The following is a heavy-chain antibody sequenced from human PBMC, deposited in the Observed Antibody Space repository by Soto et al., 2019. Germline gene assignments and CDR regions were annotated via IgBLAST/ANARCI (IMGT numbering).Heavy chain of an antibody. D-gene: IGHD4-17*01. V-gene: IGHV3-30*18. CDR3: AKVGDGDTDPFDY. CDR2: ISYDGSNK. Sequence: ESGGGVVQPGRSLRLSCAASGFTFSSYGMHWVRQAPGKGLEWVAVISYDGSNKYYADSVKGRFTISRDNSKNTLYLQMNSLRAEDTAVYYCAKVGDGDTDPFDYWGQGTLVTVSS. J-gene: IGHJ4*02. CDR1: GFTFSSYG.